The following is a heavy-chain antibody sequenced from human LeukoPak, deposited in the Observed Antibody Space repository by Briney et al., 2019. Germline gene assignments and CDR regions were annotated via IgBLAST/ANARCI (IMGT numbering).Heavy chain of an antibody. Sequence: GGSLRLSCAASEFTFSNYGMNWVRQAPGQGLEGVSGISASGASICYADSVKGRFTISRDNSKNTLYLQMNSLRVEDTAVYYCAKARTYQIAVAGTYWGQGTLVTVS. CDR2: ISASGASI. V-gene: IGHV3-23*01. J-gene: IGHJ4*02. D-gene: IGHD6-19*01. CDR3: AKARTYQIAVAGTY. CDR1: EFTFSNYG.